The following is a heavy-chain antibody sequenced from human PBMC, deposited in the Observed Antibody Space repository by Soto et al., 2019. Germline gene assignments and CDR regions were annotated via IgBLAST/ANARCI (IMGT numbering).Heavy chain of an antibody. D-gene: IGHD4-17*01. V-gene: IGHV1-18*04. Sequence: QVQLVQSGAEVKKPGASLKVSCQASGYSFSNNGISWVRQAPGQGFEWMGWINGDNGNTNYAQKFQGRVTMTTDTSTSTAYMELRSMRSDDTAASYCAGDVGYGDYGTYFWGEGTLVTVSS. CDR3: AGDVGYGDYGTYF. CDR2: INGDNGNT. CDR1: GYSFSNNG. J-gene: IGHJ4*02.